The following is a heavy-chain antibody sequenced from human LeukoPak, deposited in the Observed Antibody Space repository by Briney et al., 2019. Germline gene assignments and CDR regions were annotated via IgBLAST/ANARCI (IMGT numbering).Heavy chain of an antibody. Sequence: GGSLKLSCAASGFTFSGSAMHWVRQASGKGLEWVGRIRSKANSHATAYAASVKGRFTISRDDSKNTAYLQMNSLKTEDTAVYYCTRPYTYYDFWSGYYHDAFDIWGQGTMVTVSS. J-gene: IGHJ3*02. CDR1: GFTFSGSA. CDR3: TRPYTYYDFWSGYYHDAFDI. D-gene: IGHD3-3*01. V-gene: IGHV3-73*01. CDR2: IRSKANSHAT.